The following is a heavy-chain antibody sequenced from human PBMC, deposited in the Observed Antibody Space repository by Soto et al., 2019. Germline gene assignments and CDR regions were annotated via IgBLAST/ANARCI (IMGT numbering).Heavy chain of an antibody. CDR1: GGTFSSYT. D-gene: IGHD5-18*01. J-gene: IGHJ4*02. V-gene: IGHV1-69*02. CDR3: ARALGTAMVPKYYFDY. CDR2: IIPILGIA. Sequence: SVKVSCKASGGTFSSYTISWVRRAPGQGLEWMGRIIPILGIANYAQKFQGRVTITADKSTSTAYMELSSLRSEDTAVYYCARALGTAMVPKYYFDYWGQGTLVTVSS.